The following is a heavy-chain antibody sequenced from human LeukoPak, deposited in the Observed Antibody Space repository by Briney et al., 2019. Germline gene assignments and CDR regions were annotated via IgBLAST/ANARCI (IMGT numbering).Heavy chain of an antibody. D-gene: IGHD2-8*01. V-gene: IGHV1-2*02. CDR1: GYTFTGYY. CDR2: INPNSGGT. Sequence: GASVKVSCKASGYTFTGYYMHWVRQAPGQGLEWMGWINPNSGGTNYAQKFQGRVTMTRDTSISTAYMELSRLRSDDTAVYYCASMLMTPVFIGAFDIWGQGTMVTVSS. J-gene: IGHJ3*02. CDR3: ASMLMTPVFIGAFDI.